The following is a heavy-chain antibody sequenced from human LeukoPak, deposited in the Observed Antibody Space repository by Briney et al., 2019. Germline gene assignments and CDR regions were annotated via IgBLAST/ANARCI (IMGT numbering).Heavy chain of an antibody. Sequence: GESLKISCRGSGYSFTSYWIGWLRQMPGKGLEWWGIIYPGDSDTRYSPSFQGQVTISADKSISTAYLQWSSLKASDTAMYYCARRKTYYYEFGPFDIWGQGTMVTVSS. V-gene: IGHV5-51*01. J-gene: IGHJ3*02. CDR1: GYSFTSYW. D-gene: IGHD3-22*01. CDR2: IYPGDSDT. CDR3: ARRKTYYYEFGPFDI.